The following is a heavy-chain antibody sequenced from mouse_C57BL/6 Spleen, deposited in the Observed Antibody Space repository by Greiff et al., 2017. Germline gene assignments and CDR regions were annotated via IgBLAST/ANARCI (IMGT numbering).Heavy chain of an antibody. CDR3: ARRRDDYPAELAY. J-gene: IGHJ3*01. V-gene: IGHV1-81*01. D-gene: IGHD2-4*01. Sequence: QVQLKESGAELARPGASVKLSCKASGYTFTSYGISWVKQRTGQGLEWIGEIYPRSGNTYYNEKFKGKATLTADKSSSTAYMELRSLTSEDSAVYFWARRRDDYPAELAYWGQGTLVTVSA. CDR1: GYTFTSYG. CDR2: IYPRSGNT.